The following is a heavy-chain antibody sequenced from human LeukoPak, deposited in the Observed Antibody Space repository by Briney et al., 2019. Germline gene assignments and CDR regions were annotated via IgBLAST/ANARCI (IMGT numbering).Heavy chain of an antibody. V-gene: IGHV3-21*01. CDR3: ARGIVGATWFDP. CDR2: ISSSSSYI. CDR1: GFTFSSYS. Sequence: GGSLRLSCAASGFTFSSYSMNWVRQAPGKGLEWVSSISSSSSYIYYADSVKGRFTISRDNAKNSLYLQMNSLRAEDTAVYYCARGIVGATWFDPWGQGTLVTASS. D-gene: IGHD1-26*01. J-gene: IGHJ5*02.